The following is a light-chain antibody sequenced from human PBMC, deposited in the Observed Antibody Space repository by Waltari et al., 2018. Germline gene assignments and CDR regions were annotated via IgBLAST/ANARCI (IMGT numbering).Light chain of an antibody. CDR3: GTWDRSLNSGVV. J-gene: IGLJ2*01. CDR1: SSHIGSNY. V-gene: IGLV1-51*01. Sequence: QSVLTQPPSVSAAPGQTVTISCSGSSSHIGSNYVSWYQQLPGTTPKLLIYDNSEQPSGIPDRFSGSKSGTSATLGITGLQTGDEADYYCGTWDRSLNSGVVFGGGTRLTVL. CDR2: DNS.